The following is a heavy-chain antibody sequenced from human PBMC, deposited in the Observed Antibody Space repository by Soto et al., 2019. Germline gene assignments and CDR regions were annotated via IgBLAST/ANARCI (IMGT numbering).Heavy chain of an antibody. CDR3: SRSIRGPRRFNGLDV. CDR1: GFSLTSPEMC. V-gene: IGHV2-70*13. CDR2: IERYDHDK. J-gene: IGHJ6*01. Sequence: SRPTLVNPTETLTKTCTFSGFSLTSPEMCVSWIRQSPGTALDCLAIIERYDHDKYYSTSLKTRLTIPQDTRKNQVVLTMANMDPADTATYYCSRSIRGPRRFNGLDVWGEG. D-gene: IGHD4-17*01.